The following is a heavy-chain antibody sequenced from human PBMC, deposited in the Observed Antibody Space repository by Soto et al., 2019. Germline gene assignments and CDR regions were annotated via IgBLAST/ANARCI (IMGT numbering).Heavy chain of an antibody. Sequence: ASVKVSCTASGYTFTSYAMHWVRQAPGQRLEWMGWINAGNGNTKYSQKFQGRVTITRDTSASTAYMELSSLRSEDTAVYYCASIYCSGGSCYSNYMDVWGKGTTVTVSS. CDR2: INAGNGNT. CDR1: GYTFTSYA. CDR3: ASIYCSGGSCYSNYMDV. V-gene: IGHV1-3*01. J-gene: IGHJ6*03. D-gene: IGHD2-15*01.